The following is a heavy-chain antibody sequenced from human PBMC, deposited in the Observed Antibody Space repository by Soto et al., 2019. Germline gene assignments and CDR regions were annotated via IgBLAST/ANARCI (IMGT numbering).Heavy chain of an antibody. J-gene: IGHJ5*02. CDR1: GYTFTSYG. CDR2: ISAYNGNT. V-gene: IGHV1-18*01. CDR3: ACNIAAGSNFFDP. Sequence: ASVKVSCKASGYTFTSYGISWVRQAPGQGLEWMGRISAYNGNTNYAQKRKGRVTITTDTSTSTANMDLRSPKSKHTPVYYCACNIAAGSNFFDPWSEVTLVTV. D-gene: IGHD6-13*01.